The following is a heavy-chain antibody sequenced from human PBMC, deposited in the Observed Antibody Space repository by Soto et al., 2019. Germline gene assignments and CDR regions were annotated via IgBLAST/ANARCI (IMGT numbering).Heavy chain of an antibody. CDR2: IYYSGST. V-gene: IGHV4-31*03. CDR1: GGSISSVGYY. CDR3: ARTTTTYNYGSGRYIDY. Sequence: QVQLQESGPGLVKPSQTLSLTCTVSGGSISSVGYYWSWIRQHPGKGLEWIGYIYYSGSTYYNPSLKSRVTMSVDTSKNQFSLKLSSVTAADTAVYYCARTTTTYNYGSGRYIDYWGQGTLVTVSS. J-gene: IGHJ4*02. D-gene: IGHD3-10*01.